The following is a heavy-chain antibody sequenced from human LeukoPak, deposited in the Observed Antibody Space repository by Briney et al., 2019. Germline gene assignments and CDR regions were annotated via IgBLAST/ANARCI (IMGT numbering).Heavy chain of an antibody. CDR3: AADGAGFDT. D-gene: IGHD5-24*01. CDR1: GFTFNDYY. Sequence: GGSLRLSCAASGFTFNDYYMSWIRQAPGKGLEWLSYINIGGTNTHYADSVKGRFTISRDNAKKSLYLEMNNLRAEDTAVYYCAADGAGFDTWGQGVLVTVSS. V-gene: IGHV3-11*01. CDR2: INIGGTNT. J-gene: IGHJ5*02.